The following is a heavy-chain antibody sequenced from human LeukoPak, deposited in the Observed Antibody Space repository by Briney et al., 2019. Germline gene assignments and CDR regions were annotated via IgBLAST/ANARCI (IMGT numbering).Heavy chain of an antibody. CDR3: AKGSEAVAGGYYYYGMDV. CDR1: GFTFDDYA. J-gene: IGHJ6*02. V-gene: IGHV3-9*01. D-gene: IGHD6-19*01. Sequence: QPGRSLRLSCAASGFTFDDYAMHWVRQAPGKGLEWVSGISWNSGSIGYADSVKGRFTIPRDNAKNSLYLQMNSLRAEDTALYYCAKGSEAVAGGYYYYGMDVWGQGTTVTVSS. CDR2: ISWNSGSI.